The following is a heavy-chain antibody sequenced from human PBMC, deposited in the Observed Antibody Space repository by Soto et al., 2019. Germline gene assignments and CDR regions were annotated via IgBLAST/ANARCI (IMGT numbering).Heavy chain of an antibody. V-gene: IGHV1-18*01. D-gene: IGHD3-10*01. CDR1: GDTFANFG. CDR2: IATYNNNK. J-gene: IGHJ5*02. CDR3: ARVVRGVVNWFDP. Sequence: HLVQSVPEVKRPGTSITVSCKTSGDTFANFGLSWVRQAPGQGIEWMGWIATYNNNKNYAQKFQGRLTLTTDTSTSTAYMELESLGYDDTAVYYCARVVRGVVNWFDPWGQGTLVTVSS.